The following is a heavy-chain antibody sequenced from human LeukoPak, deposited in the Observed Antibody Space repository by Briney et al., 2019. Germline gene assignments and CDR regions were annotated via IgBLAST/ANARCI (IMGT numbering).Heavy chain of an antibody. CDR2: ITGSGHTT. V-gene: IGHV3-23*01. D-gene: IGHD3-3*01. Sequence: PGGSLRLSCAASGFTFSSYAMSWVRQAPGTGLEWVSGITGSGHTTYYADSVKGRFTISRDNSRNTLYLQMSSLRAGDTAVYYCARAIRNLGWYFDLWGRGTLVTVSS. CDR1: GFTFSSYA. J-gene: IGHJ2*01. CDR3: ARAIRNLGWYFDL.